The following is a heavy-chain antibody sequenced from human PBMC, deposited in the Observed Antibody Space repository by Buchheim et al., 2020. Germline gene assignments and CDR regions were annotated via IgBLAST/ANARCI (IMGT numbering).Heavy chain of an antibody. J-gene: IGHJ6*02. CDR1: GGSISPDY. CDR2: VYYSGTT. D-gene: IGHD6-19*01. CDR3: ARLRGWRYGMDL. V-gene: IGHV4-59*08. Sequence: QVQLQESGPGLVKPPETLSLTCTVSGGSISPDYWTWIRQPPGKGLEWIGYVYYSGTTNYNPPLKSRVTISLDTSKNQCPLKLSSVAAADTAVYYCARLRGWRYGMDLWDQGT.